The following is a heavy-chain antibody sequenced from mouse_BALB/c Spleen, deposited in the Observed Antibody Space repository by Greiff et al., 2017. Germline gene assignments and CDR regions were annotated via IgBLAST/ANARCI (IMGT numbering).Heavy chain of an antibody. V-gene: IGHV2-9*01. J-gene: IGHJ2*01. Sequence: VKLMESGPGLVAPSQSLSITCTVSGFSLTSYGVHWVRQPPGKGLEWLGVIWAGGSTNYNSALMSRLSISKDNSKSQVFLKINSLQTDDTAVYYCAKSDGLITHFDYWGQGTTLTVSS. CDR3: AKSDGLITHFDY. D-gene: IGHD2-4*01. CDR1: GFSLTSYG. CDR2: IWAGGST.